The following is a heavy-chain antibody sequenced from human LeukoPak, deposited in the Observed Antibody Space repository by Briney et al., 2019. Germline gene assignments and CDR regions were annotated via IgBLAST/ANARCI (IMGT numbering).Heavy chain of an antibody. CDR3: VGFTVGTMWSS. CDR2: IYYSGST. J-gene: IGHJ5*02. Sequence: SETLSLTCTVSGGSISSGGYYWSWIRQHPGKGLEWIGYIYYSGSTYYNPSLKSRVTISVDTSKNQFSLKLSSVTAADTAVYHCVGFTVGTMWSSWGQGTLVTVSS. CDR1: GGSISSGGYY. V-gene: IGHV4-31*03. D-gene: IGHD5-12*01.